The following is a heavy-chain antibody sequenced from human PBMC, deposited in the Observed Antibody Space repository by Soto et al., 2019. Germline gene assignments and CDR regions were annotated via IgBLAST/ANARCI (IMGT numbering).Heavy chain of an antibody. Sequence: QVQLQQWGAGLLKPSETLSLTCAVYGGSFRNYCWSWIRQPPGKGLEWIGEINHRGSTNYNPSLKCRVTISVDTSKNQFSLELSSVTAADTAVYYCARLRNEGHYWSQGTLVTVSS. CDR3: ARLRNEGHY. CDR1: GGSFRNYC. J-gene: IGHJ4*02. CDR2: INHRGST. V-gene: IGHV4-34*01.